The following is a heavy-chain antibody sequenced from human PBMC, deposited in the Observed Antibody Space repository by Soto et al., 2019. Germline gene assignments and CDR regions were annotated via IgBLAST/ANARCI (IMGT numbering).Heavy chain of an antibody. Sequence: GGSLRLSCAASGFTFSNAWMSWVRQAPGKGLEWVGRIKSKTDGGTTDYAAPVKGRFTISRDDSKNTLYLQMNSLKTEDTAVYYCTTVSHCSGGSCYLTLYYYYGMDVWGQGTTVTVSS. J-gene: IGHJ6*02. D-gene: IGHD2-15*01. CDR2: IKSKTDGGTT. V-gene: IGHV3-15*01. CDR1: GFTFSNAW. CDR3: TTVSHCSGGSCYLTLYYYYGMDV.